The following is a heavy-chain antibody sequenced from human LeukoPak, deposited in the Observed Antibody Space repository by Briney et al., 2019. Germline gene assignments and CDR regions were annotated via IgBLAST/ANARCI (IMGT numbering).Heavy chain of an antibody. CDR1: GSSFTRYW. CDR3: ARSGAYCSSTRCYIDY. D-gene: IGHD2-2*02. CDR2: IYPGDSDT. J-gene: IGHJ4*02. V-gene: IGHV5-51*01. Sequence: GESLKISCKGSGSSFTRYWIGWVRQMPGKGLEWMGIIYPGDSDTRYSPSFQGQVTISADKSISTAYLQWSSLKASDTAMYYCARSGAYCSSTRCYIDYWGQGTLVTVSS.